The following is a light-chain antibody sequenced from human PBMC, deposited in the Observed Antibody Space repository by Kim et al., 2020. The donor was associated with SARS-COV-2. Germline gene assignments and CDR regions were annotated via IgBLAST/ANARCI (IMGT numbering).Light chain of an antibody. CDR3: QQYDTYLLT. CDR1: QSISRG. Sequence: ASVGDRVTTTCRASQSISRGLAWYQQKPGKAPKLLIYQASSLESGVPSRFSGSGSGTEFTLTISSLQPDDFATYYCQQYDTYLLTFGPGTKVDIK. J-gene: IGKJ3*01. V-gene: IGKV1-5*03. CDR2: QAS.